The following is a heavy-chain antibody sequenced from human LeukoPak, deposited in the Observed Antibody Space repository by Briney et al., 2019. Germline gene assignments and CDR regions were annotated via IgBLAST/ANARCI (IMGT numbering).Heavy chain of an antibody. V-gene: IGHV4-34*01. D-gene: IGHD2-2*01. CDR1: GGSFSGYY. J-gene: IGHJ4*02. CDR2: INHSGST. CDR3: ARLDLGYCSSTSCRTHGDY. Sequence: SETLSLTCAVYGGSFSGYYWSWIRQPPGKGLEWIGEINHSGSTNYNPSLKSRVTISVDTSKNQFSLKLSSVTAADTAVYYCARLDLGYCSSTSCRTHGDYWGQGTLVTVSS.